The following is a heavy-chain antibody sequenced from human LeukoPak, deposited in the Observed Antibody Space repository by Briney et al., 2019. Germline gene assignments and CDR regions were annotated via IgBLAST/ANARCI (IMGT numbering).Heavy chain of an antibody. D-gene: IGHD3-16*02. CDR3: ARVFGRYQEAMDV. V-gene: IGHV4-39*07. CDR1: GDSVITDDYY. J-gene: IGHJ6*02. CDR2: T. Sequence: SETLSLTCIVSGDSVITDDYYWGWVRQPPGKGLEWLGSTYRIPPLKSRVTISVDTSRNQFSLRLSSVTAADMAVYFCARVFGRYQEAMDVWGQGTTVTVSS.